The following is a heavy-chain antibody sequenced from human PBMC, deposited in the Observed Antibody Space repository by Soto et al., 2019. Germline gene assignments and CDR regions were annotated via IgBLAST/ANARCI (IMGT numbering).Heavy chain of an antibody. J-gene: IGHJ6*02. CDR1: GFSLSNARMG. Sequence: GSGPTLVNPTETLTLTCTVSGFSLSNARMGVSWIRQPPGKALEWLAHIFSNDEKSYSTSLKSRLTISKDTSKSQVVLTMTNMDPVDTATCHCARIRGYCSSTSCPGYYYYGMDVWGQGTTVTVSS. CDR3: ARIRGYCSSTSCPGYYYYGMDV. V-gene: IGHV2-26*01. CDR2: IFSNDEK. D-gene: IGHD2-2*01.